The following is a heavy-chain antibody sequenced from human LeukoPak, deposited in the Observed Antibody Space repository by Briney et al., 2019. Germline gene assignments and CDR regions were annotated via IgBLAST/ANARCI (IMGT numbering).Heavy chain of an antibody. CDR2: IYHSGGT. CDR1: GDSISSGVYF. CDR3: ARERHTMVRGIDF. J-gene: IGHJ4*02. Sequence: PSQTLSLTCTVSGDSISSGVYFWSWIRQPPGKGLEWIGYIYHSGGTYYNPSLKCRVFISVDTSKNQFFLKLNSVTSADTAVYYCARERHTMVRGIDFWGQGTLVTVSS. V-gene: IGHV4-30-4*08. D-gene: IGHD3-10*01.